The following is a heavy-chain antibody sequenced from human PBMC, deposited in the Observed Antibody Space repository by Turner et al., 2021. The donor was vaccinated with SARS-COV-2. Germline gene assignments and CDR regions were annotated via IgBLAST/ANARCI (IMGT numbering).Heavy chain of an antibody. CDR3: ARLMDTAMDYYGMDV. Sequence: QLQLQESGPGLVKPAETLSLTCTVAGGSISSSTYYWGWFRQPPGKGLEWIGSIYYSGITYYNPSLKSRVTISVDTSKTQFSLKLSSVTAADTAVYYCARLMDTAMDYYGMDVWGQGTTVTVSS. V-gene: IGHV4-39*01. CDR1: GGSISSSTYY. D-gene: IGHD5-18*01. J-gene: IGHJ6*02. CDR2: IYYSGIT.